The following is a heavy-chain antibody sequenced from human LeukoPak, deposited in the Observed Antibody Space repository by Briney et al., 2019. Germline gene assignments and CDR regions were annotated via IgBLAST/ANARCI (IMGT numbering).Heavy chain of an antibody. Sequence: SVKVSCKASGGTFSSYAISWVRQAPGQGLEWMGGIIPIFGTANYAQKFQGRVTITADKSTSTAYMELSSLRSEDTAVYYCARTADRDYYDSSGYSGDYWGQGTLVTVSS. D-gene: IGHD3-22*01. CDR3: ARTADRDYYDSSGYSGDY. CDR2: IIPIFGTA. V-gene: IGHV1-69*06. J-gene: IGHJ4*02. CDR1: GGTFSSYA.